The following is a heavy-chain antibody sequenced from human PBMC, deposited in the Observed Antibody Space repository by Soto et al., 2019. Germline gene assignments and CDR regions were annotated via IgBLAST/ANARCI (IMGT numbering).Heavy chain of an antibody. CDR3: VKDTLGGMTPVFMPGPD. CDR1: GLTFSTYG. J-gene: IGHJ4*02. Sequence: PGGSLRLSCAASGLTFSTYGFHWVRQAPGKGLEWVAVISNDVRNIHYAESVKGRFTISRDNSKNTLYLQMNSLRPNDTAVYYCVKDTLGGMTPVFMPGPDWGQGTLVTVYS. CDR2: ISNDVRNI. V-gene: IGHV3-30*18. D-gene: IGHD2-2*01.